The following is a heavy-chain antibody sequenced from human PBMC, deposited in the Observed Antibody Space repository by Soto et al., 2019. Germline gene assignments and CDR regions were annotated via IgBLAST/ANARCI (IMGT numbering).Heavy chain of an antibody. Sequence: EVQLVESGGGLVQPGGSLRLSCAASGFTFSSYWMSWVRQAPGKGLEWVANIKQDGSEKYYVVSVKGRFTIYRDNAKNSLYLQMNGLRAEDTAVYYCARPGIAVAGKYEAFDIWGQGTMVTVSS. CDR2: IKQDGSEK. J-gene: IGHJ3*02. V-gene: IGHV3-7*03. CDR3: ARPGIAVAGKYEAFDI. D-gene: IGHD6-19*01. CDR1: GFTFSSYW.